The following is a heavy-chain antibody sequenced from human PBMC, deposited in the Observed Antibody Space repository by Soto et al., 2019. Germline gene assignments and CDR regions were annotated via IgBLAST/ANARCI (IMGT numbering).Heavy chain of an antibody. Sequence: SETLSLTCTVSGGSINSADYYWSWIRQPPGKGLEWIGYIYYSGSTYYNPSLKSRLTISVDTSKNQFSLKLSSVTAADTAVYYCARRRSRTTRSWFDPWGQGTLVTVSS. D-gene: IGHD4-4*01. CDR3: ARRRSRTTRSWFDP. CDR1: GGSINSADYY. J-gene: IGHJ5*02. CDR2: IYYSGST. V-gene: IGHV4-30-4*01.